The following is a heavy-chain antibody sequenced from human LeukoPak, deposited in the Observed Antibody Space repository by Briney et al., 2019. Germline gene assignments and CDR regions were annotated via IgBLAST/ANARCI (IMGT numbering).Heavy chain of an antibody. V-gene: IGHV4-38-2*02. CDR1: GYSISSRYY. CDR2: INHSGST. D-gene: IGHD5-12*01. CDR3: ARLVVATQTIDY. J-gene: IGHJ4*02. Sequence: SETLSLTCTVSGYSISSRYYWSWIRQPPGKGLEWIGEINHSGSTNYNPSLKSRVTISVDTSKNQFSLKLSSVTAADTAVYYCARLVVATQTIDYWGQGTLVTVSS.